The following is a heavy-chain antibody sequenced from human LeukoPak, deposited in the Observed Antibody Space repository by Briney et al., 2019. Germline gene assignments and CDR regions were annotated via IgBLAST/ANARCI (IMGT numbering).Heavy chain of an antibody. CDR1: GFTFRIYG. D-gene: IGHD2-8*01. CDR2: ISPGGEIP. CDR3: ASWYYFPYMDV. V-gene: IGHV3-23*01. J-gene: IGHJ6*03. Sequence: PGGSLRLSCAASGFTFRIYGMNWVRQAPGKGLEWVSGISPGGEIPYYADSVKGRFTISRDNSKDTVSLQMNSLRAEDTAVYFCASWYYFPYMDVWGTGTTVTISS.